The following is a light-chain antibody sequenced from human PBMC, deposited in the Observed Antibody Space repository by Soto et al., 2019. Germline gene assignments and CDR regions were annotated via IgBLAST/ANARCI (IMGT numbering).Light chain of an antibody. J-gene: IGLJ2*01. CDR1: CSDVGGYNY. CDR2: DVS. V-gene: IGLV2-14*03. Sequence: QSALTQPASVSGSPGQSITISCTGTCSDVGGYNYVSWYQHHPGKAPKLMIYDVSNRPSGVSNRFSGSKSGNTASLTISGLQAEDEADYYCSSYTSSSTVVFGGGTKVTVL. CDR3: SSYTSSSTVV.